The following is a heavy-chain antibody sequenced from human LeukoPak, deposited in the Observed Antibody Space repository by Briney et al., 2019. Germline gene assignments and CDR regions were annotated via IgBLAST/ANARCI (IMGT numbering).Heavy chain of an antibody. CDR3: AKMGVVAARLGTFDY. Sequence: PGGSLRLSCAASGFSFSGYGMHWVRQAPGKGLEWVAVISYDGSDKKYGDSVKGRFTISRDNSKNTLYLQMNSLRAEDTAVYYCAKMGVVAARLGTFDYWGQGTLVTVSS. V-gene: IGHV3-30*18. CDR2: ISYDGSDK. CDR1: GFSFSGYG. J-gene: IGHJ4*02. D-gene: IGHD6-6*01.